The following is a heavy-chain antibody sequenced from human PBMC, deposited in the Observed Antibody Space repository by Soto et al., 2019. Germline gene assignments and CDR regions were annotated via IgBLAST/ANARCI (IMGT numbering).Heavy chain of an antibody. CDR1: AYPFTSYA. Sequence: XSGKVSYEGSAYPFTSYAMHWVRQAPGQRLEWMGWINAGNGNTKYSQKFQGRVTITRDTSASTAYMELSSLRSEDTAVYYCARGVRALSAAFDYWGQGTLVTVPS. J-gene: IGHJ4*02. CDR3: ARGVRALSAAFDY. V-gene: IGHV1-3*01. CDR2: INAGNGNT. D-gene: IGHD3-16*02.